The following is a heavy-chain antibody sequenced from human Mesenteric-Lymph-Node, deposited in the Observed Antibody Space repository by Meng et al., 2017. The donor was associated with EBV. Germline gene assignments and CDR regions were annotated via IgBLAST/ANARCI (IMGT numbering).Heavy chain of an antibody. CDR3: ARFGAILRGFDY. D-gene: IGHD3-10*01. CDR1: GGSFSGYY. CDR2: INHSGST. J-gene: IGHJ4*02. V-gene: IGHV4-34*01. Sequence: QVQLQQWGEGLLKPSETLSLTCAVYGGSFSGYYWSWIRQPPGRGLEWIGEINHSGSTNYNPSLKSRVTISVDTSKNQFSLKLSSVTAADTAVYYCARFGAILRGFDYWGQGTLVTVSS.